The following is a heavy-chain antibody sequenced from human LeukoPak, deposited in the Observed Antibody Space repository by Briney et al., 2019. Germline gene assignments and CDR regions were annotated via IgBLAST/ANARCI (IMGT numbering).Heavy chain of an antibody. CDR3: ARDLGRPPYYFDY. V-gene: IGHV3-23*01. CDR2: ISGGAGST. Sequence: PGGSLRLSCAASGFTFSSYAMSWVRQTPGKGLEWVSAISGGAGSTYYADSVKGRFTISRDISKNTLYLQMNSLRAEDTAVYYCARDLGRPPYYFDYWGQGTLVTVSS. J-gene: IGHJ4*02. CDR1: GFTFSSYA. D-gene: IGHD6-6*01.